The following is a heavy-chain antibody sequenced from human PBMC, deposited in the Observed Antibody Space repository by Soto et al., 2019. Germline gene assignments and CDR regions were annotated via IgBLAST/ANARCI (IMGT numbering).Heavy chain of an antibody. V-gene: IGHV3-23*01. Sequence: PGGSLRLSCAASGFTFSSYAMSWVRQAPGKGLEWVSAISGSGGSTYYADSVKGRFTISRDNSKNTLYLQMNSLRAEDTAVYYCAKDPVNPPYYYDSSGPFDPWGQGTLVTVSS. CDR2: ISGSGGST. CDR1: GFTFSSYA. D-gene: IGHD3-22*01. J-gene: IGHJ5*02. CDR3: AKDPVNPPYYYDSSGPFDP.